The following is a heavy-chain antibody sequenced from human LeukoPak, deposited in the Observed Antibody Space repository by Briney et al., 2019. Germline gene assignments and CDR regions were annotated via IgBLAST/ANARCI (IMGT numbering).Heavy chain of an antibody. CDR3: AITYYDFWSGPGGLDY. CDR1: GYRFTTYW. CDR2: IYPGDSDT. D-gene: IGHD3-3*01. J-gene: IGHJ4*02. Sequence: GESLKISCKGSGYRFTTYWIAWVRQMPGKGLEWMGIIYPGDSDTRYSPSFQGQVTISADKSISTAYLQWSSLKASDTAMYYCAITYYDFWSGPGGLDYWGQGTLVTVSS. V-gene: IGHV5-51*01.